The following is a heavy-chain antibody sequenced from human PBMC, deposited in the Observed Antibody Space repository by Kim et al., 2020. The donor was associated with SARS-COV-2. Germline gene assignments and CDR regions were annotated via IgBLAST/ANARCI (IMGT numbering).Heavy chain of an antibody. V-gene: IGHV3-30*03. J-gene: IGHJ5*02. CDR2: ISYDGRNK. Sequence: GGYLRLSCAASGFTFSNAWMSWVRQAPGKGLEWVAVISYDGRNKYYADSVKGRFTISRDNSKNTLYLQMNSLRAEDTAVYYCARGGGWFGESNWFDPWGQGTLVTVSS. CDR3: ARGGGWFGESNWFDP. D-gene: IGHD3-10*01. CDR1: GFTFSNAW.